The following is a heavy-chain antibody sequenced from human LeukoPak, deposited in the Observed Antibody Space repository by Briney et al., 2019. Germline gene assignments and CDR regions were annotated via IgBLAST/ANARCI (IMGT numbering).Heavy chain of an antibody. V-gene: IGHV4-61*02. CDR3: ARDMSSGWYWGY. J-gene: IGHJ4*02. Sequence: PSETLSLTCTVSGGSISSGSYYWSWIRQPAGKGLEWIGRIYTSGSTNYNPSLKSRVTISVDTSKNQFSLKLSSVTAADTAVYYCARDMSSGWYWGYWGQGTLVTVSS. D-gene: IGHD6-19*01. CDR1: GGSISSGSYY. CDR2: IYTSGST.